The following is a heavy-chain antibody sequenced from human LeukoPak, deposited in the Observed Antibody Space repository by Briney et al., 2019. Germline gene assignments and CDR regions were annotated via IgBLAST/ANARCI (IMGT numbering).Heavy chain of an antibody. D-gene: IGHD5-24*01. CDR2: ISPIFGTA. CDR1: GGTFSSYA. V-gene: IGHV1-69*01. CDR3: ARCGGDGYNPFDY. J-gene: IGHJ4*02. Sequence: SVKVSCKASGGTFSSYAISWVRQAPGQGLEWMGGISPIFGTANYAQKFQGRVTITADESTSTAYMELSSLRSEDTAGYYCARCGGDGYNPFDYWGQGTLVTVSS.